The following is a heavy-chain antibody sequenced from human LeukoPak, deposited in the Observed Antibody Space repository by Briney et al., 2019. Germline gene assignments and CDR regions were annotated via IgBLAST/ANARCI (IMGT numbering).Heavy chain of an antibody. CDR1: GFTFTTYG. Sequence: ASVKVSCKASGFTFTTYGISWVRQAPGQGLEWMGWINPYNGNTNSAQKLQGRVTMTTDTSTSTAYMELRSLRSDDTAVYYCARDLGLPPNHIAAPGTSDYWGQGTLVTVSS. D-gene: IGHD6-13*01. V-gene: IGHV1-18*01. J-gene: IGHJ4*02. CDR3: ARDLGLPPNHIAAPGTSDY. CDR2: INPYNGNT.